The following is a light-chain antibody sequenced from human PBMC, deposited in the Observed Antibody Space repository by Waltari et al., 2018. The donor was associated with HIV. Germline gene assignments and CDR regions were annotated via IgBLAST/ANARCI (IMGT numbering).Light chain of an antibody. CDR1: HSVFDRSKNKNY. CDR2: WAS. J-gene: IGKJ3*01. CDR3: QQYYNAPFT. Sequence: IVMNQAPDSLAGSLGERANPKWKFRHSVFDRSKNKNYLAWYQQKPGQPPKLLIYWASTRGSGVPDRFSGSGSGTSFTLTISSLQAEDVAVYYCQQYYNAPFTFGPGTKVIVK. V-gene: IGKV4-1*01.